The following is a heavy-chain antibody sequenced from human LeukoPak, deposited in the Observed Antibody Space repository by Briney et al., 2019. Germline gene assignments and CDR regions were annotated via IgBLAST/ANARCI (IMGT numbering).Heavy chain of an antibody. CDR2: ISTSTGDT. CDR3: ARSHNVYFDY. V-gene: IGHV1-18*04. CDR1: GYIFTTYN. D-gene: IGHD5-24*01. Sequence: GASVKVSCKPSGYIFTTYNLHWVRQAPGQGLEWMGWISTSTGDTDYARNLRGRVTMSTGASTGTAYMELRRLRSDDTAVYYCARSHNVYFDYWGQGTLLTV. J-gene: IGHJ4*02.